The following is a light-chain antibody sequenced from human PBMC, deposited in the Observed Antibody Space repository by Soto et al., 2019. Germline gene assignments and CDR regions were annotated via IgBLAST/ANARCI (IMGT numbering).Light chain of an antibody. CDR1: RNVSIY. CDR3: QQSYKMPS. CDR2: ATS. V-gene: IGKV1-39*01. J-gene: IGKJ5*01. Sequence: EIPLTQSPSSLAASVGDRLTLTCRASRNVSIYLNWYQHKPGKGPTLLIHATSNLQIGVPSRFSGSGSGTEFTLTISSLEPEDFGNYYCQQSYKMPSFGQGTRLVI.